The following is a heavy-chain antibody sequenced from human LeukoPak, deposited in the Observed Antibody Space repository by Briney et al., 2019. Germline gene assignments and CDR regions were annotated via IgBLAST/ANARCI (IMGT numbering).Heavy chain of an antibody. J-gene: IGHJ3*02. Sequence: GGSLRLSCAASGFTVSSNYMSWVRQAPGKGPEWVSVIYSGGSTYYADSVKGRFTISRDNSKNTLYLQMNSLRAEDTAVYYCARDITMVRGVINMGDAFDIWGQGTMVTVSS. CDR3: ARDITMVRGVINMGDAFDI. D-gene: IGHD3-10*01. CDR2: IYSGGST. V-gene: IGHV3-66*01. CDR1: GFTVSSNY.